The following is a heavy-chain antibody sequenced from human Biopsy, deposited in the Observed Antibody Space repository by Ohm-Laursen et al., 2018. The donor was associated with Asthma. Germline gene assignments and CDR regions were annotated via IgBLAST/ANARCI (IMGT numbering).Heavy chain of an antibody. D-gene: IGHD1-1*01. Sequence: SLRLSCTASGFSFSNFAIHWVRQAPGKGLEWVGVISKDASTQDYADSVKGRFTMARDNSKNTLDLQMNSLREEDTAVYFCVRDGTDDAFDIWGQGKVGSVSS. CDR2: ISKDASTQ. V-gene: IGHV3-30*01. J-gene: IGHJ3*02. CDR1: GFSFSNFA. CDR3: VRDGTDDAFDI.